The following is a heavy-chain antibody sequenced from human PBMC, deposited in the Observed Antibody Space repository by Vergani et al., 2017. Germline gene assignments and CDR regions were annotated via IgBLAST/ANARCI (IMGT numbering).Heavy chain of an antibody. J-gene: IGHJ4*02. CDR1: GGSISSGGYY. V-gene: IGHV4-31*03. CDR3: ARGDGSGSYPGY. D-gene: IGHD3-10*01. Sequence: QVHLNEAGPGLVKPSQTLSLTCTVSGGSISSGGYYWSWIRQHPGKGLEWIGYIYYSGSTYYNPSLKSRVTISVDTSKNQFSLKLSSVTAADTAVYYCARGDGSGSYPGYWGQGTLVTVSS. CDR2: IYYSGST.